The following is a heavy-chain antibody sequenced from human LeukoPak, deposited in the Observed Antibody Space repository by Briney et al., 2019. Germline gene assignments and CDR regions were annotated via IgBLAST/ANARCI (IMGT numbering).Heavy chain of an antibody. Sequence: QSGGSLRLSCAASGFTFSSYGMSWVRQAPGKGLEWVSAISGSGGSTYYADSVKGRFTISRDNSKNTLYLQMNSLRAEDTAVYYCAKVVVRGVKLTQEVAQATDVWGKGTTVTISS. CDR1: GFTFSSYG. D-gene: IGHD3-10*01. CDR3: AKVVVRGVKLTQEVAQATDV. V-gene: IGHV3-23*01. J-gene: IGHJ6*04. CDR2: ISGSGGST.